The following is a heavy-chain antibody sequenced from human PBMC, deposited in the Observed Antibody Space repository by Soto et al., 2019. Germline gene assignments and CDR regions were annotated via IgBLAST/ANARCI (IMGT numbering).Heavy chain of an antibody. CDR3: ARGIVYYDSSGYLVY. CDR1: GYSISSGYY. J-gene: IGHJ4*02. V-gene: IGHV4-38-2*01. Sequence: PSETLSLTCAVSGYSISSGYYWGWIRQPPGKGLEWIGSIYHSGSTNYNPSLKSRVTISVDKSKNQFSLKLSSVTAADTAVYYCARGIVYYDSSGYLVYWGQGTLVTVSS. CDR2: IYHSGST. D-gene: IGHD3-22*01.